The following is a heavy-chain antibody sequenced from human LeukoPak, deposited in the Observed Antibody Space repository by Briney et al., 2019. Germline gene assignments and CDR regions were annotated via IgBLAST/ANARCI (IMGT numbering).Heavy chain of an antibody. CDR3: ARRGYRGYSYGTRFYYYYYMDV. Sequence: ASVKVSCKASGYTFTSYYMHWVRQAPGQGLEWMGIINPSGGSTSYAQKFQGRVTMTRDTSTSTVYMELSSLRSEDTAVYYCARRGYRGYSYGTRFYYYYYMDVWGKGTTVTVSS. CDR1: GYTFTSYY. D-gene: IGHD5-18*01. J-gene: IGHJ6*03. V-gene: IGHV1-46*01. CDR2: INPSGGST.